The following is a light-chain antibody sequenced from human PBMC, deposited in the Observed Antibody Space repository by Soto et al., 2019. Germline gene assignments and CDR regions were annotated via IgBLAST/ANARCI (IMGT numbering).Light chain of an antibody. J-gene: IGKJ5*01. Sequence: IVMTQSPATLSVSPGERATLSCRASQNIYSNVAWYQQRPGQAPRLLIYRASTRAPGIPARFSGSGSGTEFTLTISSLQSEDFAVYYCQQYNNWPPITFGQGTRREIK. CDR3: QQYNNWPPIT. CDR1: QNIYSN. CDR2: RAS. V-gene: IGKV3-15*01.